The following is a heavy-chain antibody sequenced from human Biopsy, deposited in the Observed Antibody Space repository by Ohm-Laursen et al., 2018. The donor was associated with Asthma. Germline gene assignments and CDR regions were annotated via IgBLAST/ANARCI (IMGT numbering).Heavy chain of an antibody. CDR1: GFTFGDYA. CDR2: ISDGGHST. J-gene: IGHJ4*02. CDR3: ARGGYCSGVTCFPFDR. Sequence: SLRLSCAATGFTFGDYATSWFRRAPGKGLEWVAVISDGGHSTNYADSVRGRFTVSRDDSRDTLYLHLNSLTAEDTAVYFCARGGYCSGVTCFPFDRWGQGTRVSVSS. D-gene: IGHD6-19*01. V-gene: IGHV3-23*01.